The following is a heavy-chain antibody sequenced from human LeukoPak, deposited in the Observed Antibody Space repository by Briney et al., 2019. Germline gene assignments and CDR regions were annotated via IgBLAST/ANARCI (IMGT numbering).Heavy chain of an antibody. CDR3: AGGGDSGGYYYPMFDY. CDR2: IYYSGST. D-gene: IGHD3-22*01. J-gene: IGHJ4*02. CDR1: GGSISSYY. Sequence: NPSETLSLTCTVSGGSISSYYWSWIRQPPGKGLGWSGYIYYSGSTNYNPSLKSRVTISVDTSKNQFSLKLNSVTAADTAVYYCAGGGDSGGYYYPMFDYWGQGTLGTVSS. V-gene: IGHV4-59*01.